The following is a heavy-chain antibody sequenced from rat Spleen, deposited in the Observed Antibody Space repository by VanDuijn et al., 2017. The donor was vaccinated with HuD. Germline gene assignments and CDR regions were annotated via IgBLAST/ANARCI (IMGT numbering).Heavy chain of an antibody. V-gene: IGHV3-1*01. Sequence: EVQLQESGPGLVKPSQSLSLTCSVTGYSITSNYWGWIRKFPGSKMEWIGHISYSGSSSYSPSLKGRISITRDTSKNQFFLHLNSVTTEDTATYYCARGGHYYVTDAWGQGASVTVSS. J-gene: IGHJ4*01. CDR3: ARGGHYYVTDA. CDR1: GYSITSNY. CDR2: ISYSGSS.